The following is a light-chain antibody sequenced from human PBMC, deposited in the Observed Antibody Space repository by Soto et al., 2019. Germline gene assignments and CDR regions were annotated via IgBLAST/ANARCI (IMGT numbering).Light chain of an antibody. CDR2: DAS. V-gene: IGKV3-11*01. Sequence: EIVLTQSSATPFFSPREKDTISCRASQSVSSYLAWYQQKPGQAPRLLIYDASNRATGIPGRFSGSGSGTDFTLTISSLEPEDFAVYYCQQRSNWPPFTFGPGTKVDIK. CDR3: QQRSNWPPFT. J-gene: IGKJ3*01. CDR1: QSVSSY.